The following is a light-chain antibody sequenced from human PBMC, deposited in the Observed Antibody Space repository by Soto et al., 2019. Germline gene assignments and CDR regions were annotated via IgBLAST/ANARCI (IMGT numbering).Light chain of an antibody. V-gene: IGLV2-14*01. J-gene: IGLJ2*01. CDR2: DVS. CDR3: SSYTSSITLDV. Sequence: QSALTQPASVSGSPGQSITISCTGTSSDVGGYNYVSWYQQHPGKAPKLMIYDVSNRPSGVSNRFSGSKSGNTASLTISGRQAEDEADYYCSSYTSSITLDVFGGGTKLTVL. CDR1: SSDVGGYNY.